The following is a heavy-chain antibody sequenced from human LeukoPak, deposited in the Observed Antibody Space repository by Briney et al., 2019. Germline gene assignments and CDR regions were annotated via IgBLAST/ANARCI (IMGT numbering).Heavy chain of an antibody. V-gene: IGHV3-23*01. J-gene: IGHJ6*03. CDR2: ISGGGDTT. Sequence: GGSLRLSCAASGFRFDDYAMSWVRQAPGKGLEWVSGISGGGDTTDYADSVRGRFTISRDNSKNTLYLQMNSLRVDDTAVYYCAKDSTWNYEGDMDVWGKGTTVTVSS. CDR1: GFRFDDYA. D-gene: IGHD1-7*01. CDR3: AKDSTWNYEGDMDV.